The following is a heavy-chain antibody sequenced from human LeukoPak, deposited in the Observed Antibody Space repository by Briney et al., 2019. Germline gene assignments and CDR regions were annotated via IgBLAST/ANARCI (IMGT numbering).Heavy chain of an antibody. CDR3: AKEGHYDSSGYYPFDY. Sequence: GGSLRLSCAASGFTFSSYAMSWVRQAPGKGLEWVSAISVSGVTTYYADSVKGRFTISRDNSKNTLYLQMNSLRAEDTAVYYCAKEGHYDSSGYYPFDYWGQGTLVTVSS. D-gene: IGHD3-22*01. J-gene: IGHJ4*02. CDR1: GFTFSSYA. V-gene: IGHV3-23*01. CDR2: ISVSGVTT.